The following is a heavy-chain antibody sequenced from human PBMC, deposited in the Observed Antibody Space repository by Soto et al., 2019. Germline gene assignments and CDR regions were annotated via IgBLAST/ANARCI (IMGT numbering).Heavy chain of an antibody. V-gene: IGHV4-59*01. CDR1: SGSISIYS. Sequence: QVQLQESGPGLVKPSETLSLTCTVSSGSISIYSWGWIRQPPGKGLEWIGYVSYSGSTNYNPSLTSRATISVDTSKNQFSLKLSSVTAAYTAVYYCARTSYQLLMFDYWGQGTLVTVSS. CDR2: VSYSGST. J-gene: IGHJ4*02. D-gene: IGHD2-2*01. CDR3: ARTSYQLLMFDY.